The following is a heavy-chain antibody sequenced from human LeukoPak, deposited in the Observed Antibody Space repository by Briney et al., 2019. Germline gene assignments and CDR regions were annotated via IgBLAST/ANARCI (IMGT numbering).Heavy chain of an antibody. J-gene: IGHJ4*02. V-gene: IGHV4-30-4*01. CDR3: ARGPTVTTDY. Sequence: SETLSLTCTVSGGSISSGEYYWSWFRQPPGKALEWIGNIYFSGRTHCNPSLKSRVAISLDTSKNQFSLYLSSVTAADTAVYYCARGPTVTTDYWGQGTLVTVSS. D-gene: IGHD4-17*01. CDR2: IYFSGRT. CDR1: GGSISSGEYY.